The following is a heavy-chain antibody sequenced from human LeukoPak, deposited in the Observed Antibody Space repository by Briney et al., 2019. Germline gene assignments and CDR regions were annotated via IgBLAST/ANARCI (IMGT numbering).Heavy chain of an antibody. CDR1: GDSVSSNSAA. V-gene: IGHV6-1*01. CDR3: AKSRYYYGSGSYYIFHTTYFDY. CDR2: TYYRSKWYN. D-gene: IGHD3-10*01. J-gene: IGHJ4*02. Sequence: SQTLSLTCAISGDSVSSNSAAWNWIRQSPSRGLEWRGRTYYRSKWYNDYAVSVKSRITINPDTSKNQFSLQLNSVTPEDTAVYYCAKSRYYYGSGSYYIFHTTYFDYWGQGTLVTVSS.